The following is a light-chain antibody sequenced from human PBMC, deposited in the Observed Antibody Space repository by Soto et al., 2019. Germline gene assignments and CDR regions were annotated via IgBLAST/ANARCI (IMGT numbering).Light chain of an antibody. CDR1: SSDVGGYNY. V-gene: IGLV2-8*01. Sequence: QLVLTQPPSASGPPGQSVTISCTGTSSDVGGYNYVSWYQQPPGKAPKLMIYEVSKRPSGVPDRFSGSRSGNTASLTVSGLQAEDEADYYCSSYAGSNNLVFGGGTKLTVL. CDR2: EVS. J-gene: IGLJ2*01. CDR3: SSYAGSNNLV.